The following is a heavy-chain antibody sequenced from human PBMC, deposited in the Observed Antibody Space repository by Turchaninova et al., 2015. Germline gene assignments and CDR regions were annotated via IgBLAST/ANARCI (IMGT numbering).Heavy chain of an antibody. CDR2: ISGSGGNT. D-gene: IGHD2-15*01. V-gene: IGHV3-23*01. CDR1: GFTFRSYA. CDR3: AKDRGGEYCSGGSCYSFDAFDI. Sequence: EVQLLESGGGLVQPGGSLRLSCVASGFTFRSYAMRWVRQAPGKGLEWGSGISGSGGNTHNADPVKGRFTISRDNSKNTLYLQMNNLKAEDTAVYYCAKDRGGEYCSGGSCYSFDAFDIWGQGTMVTVSS. J-gene: IGHJ3*02.